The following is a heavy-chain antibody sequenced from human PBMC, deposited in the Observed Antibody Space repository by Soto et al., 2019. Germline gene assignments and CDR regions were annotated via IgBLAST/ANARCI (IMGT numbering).Heavy chain of an antibody. CDR2: IIPIFGTA. CDR1: GGTFSSYA. D-gene: IGHD3-16*02. J-gene: IGHJ3*02. Sequence: SVKVSCKASGGTFSSYAISWVRQAPGQGLEWMGGIIPIFGTANYAQKFQGRVTITADESTSTAYMELRSLRSDDTAVYYCASRRLGELSLEDAFDIWGQGTMVTVS. V-gene: IGHV1-69*13. CDR3: ASRRLGELSLEDAFDI.